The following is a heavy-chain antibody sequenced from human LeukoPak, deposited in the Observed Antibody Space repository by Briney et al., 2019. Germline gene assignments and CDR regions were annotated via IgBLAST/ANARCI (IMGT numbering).Heavy chain of an antibody. D-gene: IGHD3-9*01. J-gene: IGHJ4*02. CDR2: IWYDGNNK. V-gene: IGHV3-33*01. Sequence: TGRSLRLSCAASGFTFSSYGMHWVRQAPGKGLECVAVIWYDGNNKYYADSVKGRFTISRDNSKNTLYLQMNSLRAEDTAVYYCARSTSSEYDIYHFDYWGQGTLVTVSS. CDR3: ARSTSSEYDIYHFDY. CDR1: GFTFSSYG.